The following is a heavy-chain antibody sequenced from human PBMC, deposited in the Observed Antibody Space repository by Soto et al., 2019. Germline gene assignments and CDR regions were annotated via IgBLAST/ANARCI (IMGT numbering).Heavy chain of an antibody. J-gene: IGHJ4*02. CDR2: ISGSGGST. CDR1: GFTFSSYA. Sequence: PGGSLRLSCAASGFTFSSYAMSWVRKAPGKGMEWVSAISGSGGSTYYADSVKGRFTISRDNSKNTLYLQMNSLRAEDTALYYCAKNALLSRMVPPQPDYWGQGTLVTVSS. CDR3: AKNALLSRMVPPQPDY. V-gene: IGHV3-23*01. D-gene: IGHD2-8*01.